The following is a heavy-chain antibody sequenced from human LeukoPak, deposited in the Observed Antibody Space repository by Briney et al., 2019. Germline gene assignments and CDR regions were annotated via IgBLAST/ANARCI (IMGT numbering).Heavy chain of an antibody. V-gene: IGHV4-34*01. CDR1: GGSFSGYY. D-gene: IGHD2-21*01. Sequence: SETLSLTCAVYGGSFSGYYWSWIRQPPGKGLEWIGEINHSGSTNYNPSLKSRVTISVDTSKNQFSLKLSSVTAADTAVYYCARSGLWSQSWFDPWGQGTLVTVSS. J-gene: IGHJ5*02. CDR3: ARSGLWSQSWFDP. CDR2: INHSGST.